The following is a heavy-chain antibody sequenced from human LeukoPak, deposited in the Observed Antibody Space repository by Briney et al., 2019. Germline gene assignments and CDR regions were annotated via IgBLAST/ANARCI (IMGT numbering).Heavy chain of an antibody. V-gene: IGHV1-8*01. Sequence: ASVKVSSKASGHTFTTHDINWVRQATGLGLEWLGWMSPKRGNTGYAQKFQGRVTMTRDTSISTAYMELSSLRFDDTAVYFCTREKDCADGICYEDWGQGTLVTVSS. CDR1: GHTFTTHD. D-gene: IGHD2-8*01. CDR3: TREKDCADGICYED. CDR2: MSPKRGNT. J-gene: IGHJ4*02.